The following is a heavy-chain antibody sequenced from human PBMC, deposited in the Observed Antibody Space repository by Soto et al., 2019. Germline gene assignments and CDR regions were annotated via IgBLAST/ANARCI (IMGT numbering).Heavy chain of an antibody. J-gene: IGHJ6*04. CDR3: STGGKRFAMDV. CDR1: GFTFSNAW. CDR2: IKSKSDGGTI. V-gene: IGHV3-15*01. D-gene: IGHD3-16*01. Sequence: GGSLRLSCAASGFTFSNAWMSWARQVPGKGLEWVGRIKSKSDGGTIDYAAPVKGRFTISRDDSRNTVYLQMNSLKTEDTAVYYCSTGGKRFAMDVWGKGTTVTVSS.